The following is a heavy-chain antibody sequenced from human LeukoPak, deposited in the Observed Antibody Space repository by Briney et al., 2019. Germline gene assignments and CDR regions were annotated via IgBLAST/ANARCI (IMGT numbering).Heavy chain of an antibody. CDR1: GFTFTSSA. D-gene: IGHD3-10*01. Sequence: GASVKVSCKASGFTFTSSAMQWVRQAGGQRLEWIGWIVVGSGNTNYAQKFQERVTITRDMSTSTAYLELSSLRSEDTAVYYCAADKFGGYYFDYWGQGTLVTVSS. CDR3: AADKFGGYYFDY. V-gene: IGHV1-58*02. CDR2: IVVGSGNT. J-gene: IGHJ4*02.